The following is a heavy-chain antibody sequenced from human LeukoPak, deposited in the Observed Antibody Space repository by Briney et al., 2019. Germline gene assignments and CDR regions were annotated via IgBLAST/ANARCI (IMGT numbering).Heavy chain of an antibody. Sequence: PGGSLRLSCAASGFTFDDYAMHWVRQAPGKGLEGVSGISWNSGSIGYADSVKGRFTISRDNAKNSLYLQMNSLRAEDMALYYCAKGPIAVAGTYFDYWGQGTLVTVSS. D-gene: IGHD6-19*01. V-gene: IGHV3-9*03. CDR2: ISWNSGSI. J-gene: IGHJ4*02. CDR1: GFTFDDYA. CDR3: AKGPIAVAGTYFDY.